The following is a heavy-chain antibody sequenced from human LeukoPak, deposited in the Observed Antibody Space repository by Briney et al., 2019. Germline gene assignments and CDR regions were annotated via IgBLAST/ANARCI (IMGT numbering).Heavy chain of an antibody. CDR2: IYYSGST. D-gene: IGHD3-22*01. CDR1: GGSISSGGYY. J-gene: IGHJ4*02. CDR3: ARAYYDSSGYYYPLNPYFDY. V-gene: IGHV4-31*03. Sequence: PSETLSLTCTVSGGSISSGGYYWSWIRQHPGKGRQWIGYIYYSGSTYYDPSLKSRVTISVDTSKNQFSLKLSSVTAADTAVYYCARAYYDSSGYYYPLNPYFDYWGQGTLVTVSS.